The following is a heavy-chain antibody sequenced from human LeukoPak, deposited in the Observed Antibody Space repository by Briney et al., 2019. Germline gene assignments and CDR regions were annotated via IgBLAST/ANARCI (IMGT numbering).Heavy chain of an antibody. D-gene: IGHD3-22*01. CDR3: AILNYYDSSGYFMSYYYYGMDV. CDR1: GFTFTSYS. J-gene: IGHJ6*02. CDR2: ISSSSSTI. Sequence: PGGSLRLSCAASGFTFTSYSMNWVRQAPGKGLEWLSYISSSSSTIYYADSVKGRFTISRDNAKNSLYLQMNSLRDEDTAVYYCAILNYYDSSGYFMSYYYYGMDVWGQGTTVTVSS. V-gene: IGHV3-48*02.